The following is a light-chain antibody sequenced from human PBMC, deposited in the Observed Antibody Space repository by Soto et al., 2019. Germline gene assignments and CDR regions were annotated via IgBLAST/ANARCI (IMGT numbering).Light chain of an antibody. CDR1: SSNIGAGYD. Sequence: QAVVTQPPSVSGAPGQRVTISCTGSSSNIGAGYDVHWYQQLPGTAPKLLIYGNSNRPSGVPDRFSGSKSGNTASLAISGLQAEDEADYYCTSYTTGSTYVFGTGTKVTVL. CDR2: GNS. CDR3: TSYTTGSTYV. J-gene: IGLJ1*01. V-gene: IGLV1-40*01.